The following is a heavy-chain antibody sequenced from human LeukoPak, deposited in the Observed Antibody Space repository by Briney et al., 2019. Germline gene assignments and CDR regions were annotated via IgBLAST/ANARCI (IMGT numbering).Heavy chain of an antibody. CDR3: AKGGKWDVTPFDY. CDR1: GFTFTSYP. D-gene: IGHD1-26*01. CDR2: ISGGGGSA. Sequence: GGSLRLSCAASGFTFTSYPMNWVRQAPGKGLEWVSTISGGGGSAYYADSVKGRFTISRDNSKNTLYLQVNSLRAEDTAVYYCAKGGKWDVTPFDYWGQGTLVTVSS. J-gene: IGHJ4*02. V-gene: IGHV3-23*01.